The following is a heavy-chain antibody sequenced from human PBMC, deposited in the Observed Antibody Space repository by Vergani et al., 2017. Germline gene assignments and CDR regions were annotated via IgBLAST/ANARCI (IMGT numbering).Heavy chain of an antibody. CDR3: ARDQGERITIFGGVRGDAFDI. J-gene: IGHJ3*02. CDR2: IYYSGST. CDR1: GGSISSYY. Sequence: QVQLQESGPGLVKPSETLSLTCTVSGGSISSYYWSWIRQPPGKGLEWIGYIYYSGSTNYNPSLKSRVTISVDTSKNQFSLKLSSVTAADTAVYYCARDQGERITIFGGVRGDAFDIWGQGTMVTVSS. D-gene: IGHD3-3*01. V-gene: IGHV4-59*01.